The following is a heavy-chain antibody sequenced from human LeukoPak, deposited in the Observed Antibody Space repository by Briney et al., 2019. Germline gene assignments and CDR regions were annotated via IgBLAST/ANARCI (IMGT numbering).Heavy chain of an antibody. J-gene: IGHJ6*03. Sequence: PSETLSLTCTVSGGSISSSSYYWGWIRQPPGKGLEWIGSIYYSGSTYYNPSLKSRVTISVDTSKNQFSLKLSSVTAADTAVYYCARQWSSGWYGGLPMDVWGKGTTVTISS. V-gene: IGHV4-39*01. CDR1: GGSISSSSYY. CDR3: ARQWSSGWYGGLPMDV. D-gene: IGHD6-19*01. CDR2: IYYSGST.